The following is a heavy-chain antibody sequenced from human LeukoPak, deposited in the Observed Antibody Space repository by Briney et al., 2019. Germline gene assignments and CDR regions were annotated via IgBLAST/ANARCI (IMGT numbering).Heavy chain of an antibody. V-gene: IGHV3-20*04. Sequence: PGGSLRLSCAASGVTLDDHGMSWVRQAPGKGLEWGSNINWKGTGTDYADTVKGRFTISRDNAKKYLYLQMNSLRAEDTALYYCARDLKTYFDFWDWGQGTLVSVSS. CDR2: INWKGTGT. CDR1: GVTLDDHG. CDR3: ARDLKTYFDFWD. J-gene: IGHJ4*02. D-gene: IGHD3-3*01.